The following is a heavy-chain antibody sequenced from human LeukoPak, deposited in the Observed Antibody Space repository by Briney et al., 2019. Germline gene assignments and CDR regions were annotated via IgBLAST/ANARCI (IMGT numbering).Heavy chain of an antibody. V-gene: IGHV4-61*01. CDR3: ARESGGYRNRWFDP. J-gene: IGHJ5*02. CDR1: GGSIRSGSHY. D-gene: IGHD4-11*01. Sequence: PSETLSLTCTVSGGSIRSGSHYWAWIRQPPGKGLEWIGYIYYSGSTNYNPSLKSRVTISIGTSKNQFSLKLRSATAADTAVYYCARESGGYRNRWFDPWGQGTLVTVSS. CDR2: IYYSGST.